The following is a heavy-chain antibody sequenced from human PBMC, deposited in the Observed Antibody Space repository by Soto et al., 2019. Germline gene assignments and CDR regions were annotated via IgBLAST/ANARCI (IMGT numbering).Heavy chain of an antibody. Sequence: HPGGSLRLSCAVSGFIFSDYGFHWVRQAPGKGLEWVALISYDGTNKFYAASVKGRFTVSRDDSKNTLFLQMNSLGVEDTAVYYCANAFRYGYMLRDFDMWGQGTMVTVSS. V-gene: IGHV3-30*18. CDR2: ISYDGTNK. D-gene: IGHD5-12*01. CDR3: ANAFRYGYMLRDFDM. J-gene: IGHJ3*02. CDR1: GFIFSDYG.